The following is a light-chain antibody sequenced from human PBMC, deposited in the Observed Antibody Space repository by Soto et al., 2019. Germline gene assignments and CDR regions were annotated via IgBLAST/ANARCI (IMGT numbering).Light chain of an antibody. CDR3: HQTAANPWT. CDR2: AAS. J-gene: IGKJ1*01. CDR1: QNIGVY. Sequence: DIQMTQSPSSLSACVGDRVTITCRASQNIGVYLNWYQKKPGKAPKLLIHAASSLHSGVPSTFSGSGSGTDFALTISSLQPEDFATYYCHQTAANPWTFAQGTKVDIK. V-gene: IGKV1-39*01.